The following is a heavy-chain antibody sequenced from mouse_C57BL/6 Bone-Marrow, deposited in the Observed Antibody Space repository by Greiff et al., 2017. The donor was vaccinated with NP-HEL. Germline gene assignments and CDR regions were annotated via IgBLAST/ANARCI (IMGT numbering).Heavy chain of an antibody. J-gene: IGHJ2*01. Sequence: QVQLQQPGAELVKPGASVKLSCKASGYTFTSYWMHWVKQRPGQGLEWIGMIHPNSGSTNYNEKFKSKATLTVDKSSSTAYMQLSSLTSEDSAVYYCAKVDGLRRGYYFDYWGQGTTLTVSS. CDR3: AKVDGLRRGYYFDY. CDR1: GYTFTSYW. D-gene: IGHD3-1*01. V-gene: IGHV1-64*01. CDR2: IHPNSGST.